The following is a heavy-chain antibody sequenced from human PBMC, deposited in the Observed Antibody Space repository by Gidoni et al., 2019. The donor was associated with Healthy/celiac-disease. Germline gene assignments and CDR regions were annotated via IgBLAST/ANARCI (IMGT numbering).Heavy chain of an antibody. D-gene: IGHD6-13*01. Sequence: EVQLVESGGVVVQPGGSLRLSCAASGFTFDDYAMHWVRQAPGKGLEWVSLISWDGGSTYYADSVKGRFTISRDNSKNSLYLQMNSLRAEDTALYYCAKDSSIAAAGTYDYWGQGTLVTVSS. CDR2: ISWDGGST. J-gene: IGHJ4*02. V-gene: IGHV3-43D*04. CDR3: AKDSSIAAAGTYDY. CDR1: GFTFDDYA.